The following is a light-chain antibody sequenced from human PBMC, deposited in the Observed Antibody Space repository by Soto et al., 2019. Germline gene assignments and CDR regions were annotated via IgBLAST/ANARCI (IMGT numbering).Light chain of an antibody. J-gene: IGLJ1*01. V-gene: IGLV2-14*03. CDR2: DVS. CDR3: CSYTSSSNPWV. CDR1: SSDVGGYNY. Sequence: QSVLTQPASVSGSPGQSITISCTGTSSDVGGYNYVSWYQQHPGKAPKLMIYDVSDRPSGVSNRFSASKSGNTASLTISGLQAEDEANYYCCSYTSSSNPWVVGTGTKVNV.